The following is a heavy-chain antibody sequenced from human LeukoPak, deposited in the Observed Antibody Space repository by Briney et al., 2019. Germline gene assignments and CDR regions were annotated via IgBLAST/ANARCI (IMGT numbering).Heavy chain of an antibody. J-gene: IGHJ4*02. Sequence: PSETLSLTCTVSGGSISSSSYYWGWIRQPPGKGLEWIGSIYYSGSTYYNPSLKSRVTISVDTSKNKFSLKLSSVTAADTAVYYCARFKGSGSYDYWGQGTLVTVSS. CDR2: IYYSGST. V-gene: IGHV4-39*01. CDR3: ARFKGSGSYDY. D-gene: IGHD3-10*01. CDR1: GGSISSSSYY.